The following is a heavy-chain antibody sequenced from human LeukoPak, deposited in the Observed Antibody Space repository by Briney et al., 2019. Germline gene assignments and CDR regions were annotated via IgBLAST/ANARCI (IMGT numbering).Heavy chain of an antibody. CDR1: GYTFTDYD. CDR3: ARAGYCTNGVCWKHWFDP. Sequence: ASVKVSCKTSGYTFTDYDITWVRQAPGQGLEWMGRVSPYNGNTYYSQRFQGRVTISKDTSTGTAYMDLRNMRDDDTAAYYCARAGYCTNGVCWKHWFDPWGQGTLVTVSS. V-gene: IGHV1-18*01. J-gene: IGHJ5*02. D-gene: IGHD2-8*01. CDR2: VSPYNGNT.